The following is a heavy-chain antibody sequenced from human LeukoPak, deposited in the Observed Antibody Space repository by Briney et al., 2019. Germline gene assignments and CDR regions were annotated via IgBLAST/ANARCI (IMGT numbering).Heavy chain of an antibody. Sequence: SETLSLTCTVSGGSISSYYWSWIRQPPGKGLEWIGYIYYSGSTNYNPSLKSRVTISVDTSKNQFSLKLGSVTAADTAVYYCARGEAPDQYPLYDYWGQGTLVTVSS. CDR3: ARGEAPDQYPLYDY. V-gene: IGHV4-59*01. J-gene: IGHJ4*02. CDR1: GGSISSYY. CDR2: IYYSGST. D-gene: IGHD1-14*01.